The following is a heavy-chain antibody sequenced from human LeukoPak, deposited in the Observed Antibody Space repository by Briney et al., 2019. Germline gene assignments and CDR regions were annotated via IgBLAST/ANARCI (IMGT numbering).Heavy chain of an antibody. CDR1: GFTFSNAW. V-gene: IGHV3-15*01. J-gene: IGHJ4*02. CDR3: TTYVAVAGTRHFDS. Sequence: GGSLRLSCAASGFTFSNAWMSWVRQAPGKGLEWIGRIRSKTDGGTTDYAAPVKDRFTISRDDSKNTLFLQINSLKTENTAVYHCTTYVAVAGTRHFDSWGQGALVTVSS. D-gene: IGHD6-19*01. CDR2: IRSKTDGGTT.